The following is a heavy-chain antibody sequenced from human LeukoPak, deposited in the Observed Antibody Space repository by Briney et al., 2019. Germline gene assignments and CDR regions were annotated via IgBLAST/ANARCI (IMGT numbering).Heavy chain of an antibody. CDR2: MNPNSGNT. D-gene: IGHD3-10*01. CDR3: ARGHDRYYGSGSYYNEDY. Sequence: VASVKVSCKASGYTFTSYDINWVRQATGQGLEWMGWMNPNSGNTGYAQKFQGRVTMTRNTSISTAYMELSSLRSEDTAVYYCARGHDRYYGSGSYYNEDYWGQGTLVTVSS. V-gene: IGHV1-8*01. J-gene: IGHJ4*02. CDR1: GYTFTSYD.